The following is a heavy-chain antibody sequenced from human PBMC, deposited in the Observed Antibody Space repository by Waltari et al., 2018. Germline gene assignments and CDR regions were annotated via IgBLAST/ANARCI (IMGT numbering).Heavy chain of an antibody. CDR3: ATPGSGWLAPIDY. Sequence: QVQLQESGPGLLQPSETLSLTCTVSGCSVSNYYWSWIRQPPGKGLEWIGYLYYSGTTNYNPSLKSRVTISVDTSKNQFSLKLNSVTAADTAVYYCATPGSGWLAPIDYWGQGALVTVSS. D-gene: IGHD6-19*01. V-gene: IGHV4-59*02. CDR2: LYYSGTT. CDR1: GCSVSNYY. J-gene: IGHJ4*02.